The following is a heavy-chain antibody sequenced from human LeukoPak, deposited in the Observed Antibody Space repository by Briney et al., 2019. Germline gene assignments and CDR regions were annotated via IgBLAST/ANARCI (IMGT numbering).Heavy chain of an antibody. J-gene: IGHJ6*02. CDR3: AKDLGYGDYYYYGMDV. CDR2: ISYDGSNK. CDR1: GFTFRTYG. V-gene: IGHV3-30*18. Sequence: PGGSQRLSCAASGFTFRTYGMHWVRQTPGKGLEWVAVISYDGSNKYYADSVKGRFTISRDNSKNTLYLQMNSLRAEDTAVYYCAKDLGYGDYYYYGMDVWGQGTTVTVSS. D-gene: IGHD4-17*01.